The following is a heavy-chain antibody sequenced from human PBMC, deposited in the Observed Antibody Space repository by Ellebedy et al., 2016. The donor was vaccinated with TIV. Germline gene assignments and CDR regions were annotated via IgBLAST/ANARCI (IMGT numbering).Heavy chain of an antibody. V-gene: IGHV3-11*01. J-gene: IGHJ4*02. CDR1: GFKLSGYY. Sequence: SLKISCAASGFKLSGYYISWIRQAPGKGLEWLSYISNNNSGSAIYYADSVKGRFTISRDNAKNSVYLQMNSLRAEDTAVYYCARRVGFDYWGQGTLVTVSS. CDR2: ISNNNSGSAI. CDR3: ARRVGFDY. D-gene: IGHD1-26*01.